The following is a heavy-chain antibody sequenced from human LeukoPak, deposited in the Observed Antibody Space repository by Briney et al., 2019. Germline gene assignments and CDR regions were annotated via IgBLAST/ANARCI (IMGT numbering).Heavy chain of an antibody. CDR2: IYYSGST. CDR3: AGASYDSSGVH. D-gene: IGHD3-22*01. J-gene: IGHJ4*02. V-gene: IGHV4-39*07. CDR1: GGSISSSSYY. Sequence: SETLSLTCTVSGGSISSSSYYWGWIRQPPGKGLEWIGSIYYSGSTNYNPSLKSRVTISVDTSKNQFSLKLSSVTAADTAVYYCAGASYDSSGVHWGQGTLVTVSS.